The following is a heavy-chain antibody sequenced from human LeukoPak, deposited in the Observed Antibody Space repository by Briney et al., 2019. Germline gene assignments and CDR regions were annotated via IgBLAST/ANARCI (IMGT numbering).Heavy chain of an antibody. CDR3: NDRNINACWEY. CDR1: GLTFSNAG. CDR2: IKSKADGGTI. Sequence: GGSLRLSCAASGLTFSNAGMRGGGQAPGKGREGGGRIKSKADGGTIDYAAKVKGRFTITREEAKNTVYGEMNSLKTEDTAVDYCNDRNINACWEYWGQGTLVTVSS. V-gene: IGHV3-15*01. J-gene: IGHJ4*02. D-gene: IGHD1-1*01.